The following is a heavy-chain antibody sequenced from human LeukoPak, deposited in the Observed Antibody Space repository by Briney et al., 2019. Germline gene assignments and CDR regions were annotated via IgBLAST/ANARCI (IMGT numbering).Heavy chain of an antibody. CDR3: AKSKNYYGNSGCFDY. V-gene: IGHV3-43*02. CDR1: GFTFDDYA. J-gene: IGHJ4*02. D-gene: IGHD3-22*01. Sequence: PGGSLRLSCAASGFTFDDYAMHWVRQAPGKGLEWVSLISGDGGSTYYADSVKGRFTISRDNSKNSLYLQMNSLRTEDTALYYCAKSKNYYGNSGCFDYWGQGTLVTVSS. CDR2: ISGDGGST.